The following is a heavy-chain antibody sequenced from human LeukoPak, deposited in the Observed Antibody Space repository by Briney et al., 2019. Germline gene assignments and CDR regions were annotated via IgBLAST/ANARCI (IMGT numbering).Heavy chain of an antibody. Sequence: SETLSLTCTVSGGSISSGGYYWSWIRQHPGKGLEWIGYIYYSGSTYYNPSLKSRVTISVDTSKNQFSLKLSSVTAADTAVYYCARGFYDYGGNSVPSAFDIWGQGTMVTVSS. V-gene: IGHV4-31*03. D-gene: IGHD4-17*01. CDR3: ARGFYDYGGNSVPSAFDI. J-gene: IGHJ3*02. CDR2: IYYSGST. CDR1: GGSISSGGYY.